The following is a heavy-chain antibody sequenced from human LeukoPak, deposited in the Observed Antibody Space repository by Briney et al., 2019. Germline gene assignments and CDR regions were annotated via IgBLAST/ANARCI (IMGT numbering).Heavy chain of an antibody. CDR2: INPNSGGT. V-gene: IGHV1-2*02. D-gene: IGHD3-3*01. CDR3: ARDLSYDFWSGPDAFDI. J-gene: IGHJ3*02. Sequence: ASVKVSCKASGYTFTGYYMHWVRQGPGQGLEWMGWINPNSGGTNYAQKFQGRVTMTRDTSISTAYMELSRLRSDDTAVYYCARDLSYDFWSGPDAFDIWGQGTMVTVSS. CDR1: GYTFTGYY.